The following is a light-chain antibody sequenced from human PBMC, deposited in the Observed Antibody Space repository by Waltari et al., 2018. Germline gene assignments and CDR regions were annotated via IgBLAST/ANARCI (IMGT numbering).Light chain of an antibody. CDR1: QSISIN. Sequence: DIQMTQSPSSLSASVGDRVTITCRASQSISINLNWYQQKPGKAPKLLIYAASSLQSGVPSRFSGSGSGTDFTLTISSLQPEDFATYYCQQSYSTPHTFGQGTKLEIK. CDR2: AAS. V-gene: IGKV1-39*01. J-gene: IGKJ2*01. CDR3: QQSYSTPHT.